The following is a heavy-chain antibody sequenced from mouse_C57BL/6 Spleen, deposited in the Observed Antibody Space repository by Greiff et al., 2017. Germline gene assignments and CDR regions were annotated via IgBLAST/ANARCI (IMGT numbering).Heavy chain of an antibody. CDR1: GYTFTDYY. J-gene: IGHJ2*01. Sequence: VQLQQSGPVLVKPGASVTMSCKASGYTFTDYYLYWVEQSLGKSLEWIGVINPYNGGTSYNQKFKGKATFTVDKSSSTAYLELNSLTSEDSAVYYCARRRRERDYFDGWGQGTTLTVSS. CDR2: INPYNGGT. V-gene: IGHV1-19*01. CDR3: ARRRRERDYFDG.